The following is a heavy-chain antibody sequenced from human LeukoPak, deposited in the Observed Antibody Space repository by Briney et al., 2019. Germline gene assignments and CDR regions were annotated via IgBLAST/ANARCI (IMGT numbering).Heavy chain of an antibody. CDR2: MNPNSGNT. V-gene: IGHV1-8*01. D-gene: IGHD3-22*01. CDR3: ARVDLSSGYAP. Sequence: GYTFXSYDXXXVRQATGXXLXXMGWMNPNSGNTGYAQKFQGRVTMTRNTSISTAYMELSSLRSEDTAVYYCARVDLSSGYAPWGQGTLVTVSS. CDR1: GYTFXSYD. J-gene: IGHJ5*02.